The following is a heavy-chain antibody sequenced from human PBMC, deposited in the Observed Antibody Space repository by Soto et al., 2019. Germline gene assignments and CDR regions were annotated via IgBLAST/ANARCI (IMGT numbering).Heavy chain of an antibody. V-gene: IGHV4-59*11. J-gene: IGHJ6*02. Sequence: SETLSLTCTVAGRSISSHYWSWIRQPPGKGQEWIGYIYYSGSTNYNPSLKSRVTISVDTSKNQFSLKLSSVTAADTAVYYCTRGRWSMDVRARGTTLTVSS. D-gene: IGHD2-15*01. CDR2: IYYSGST. CDR1: GRSISSHY. CDR3: TRGRWSMDV.